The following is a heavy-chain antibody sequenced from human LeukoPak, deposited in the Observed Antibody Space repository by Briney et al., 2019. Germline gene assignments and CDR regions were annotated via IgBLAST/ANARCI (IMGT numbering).Heavy chain of an antibody. Sequence: SETLSLTCTVSGGSISSYYWSWIRQPPGKGLEWIGYIYYSGSTNYNPSLKSRVTISVDTSKNQFSLKLSSVTAADTAVYYCARVRANYYDSSGYLLDYWGQGTLVTVSS. CDR2: IYYSGST. CDR3: ARVRANYYDSSGYLLDY. D-gene: IGHD3-22*01. J-gene: IGHJ4*02. V-gene: IGHV4-59*01. CDR1: GGSISSYY.